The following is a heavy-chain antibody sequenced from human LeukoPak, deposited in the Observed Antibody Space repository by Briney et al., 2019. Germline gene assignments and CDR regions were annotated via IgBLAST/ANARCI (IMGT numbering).Heavy chain of an antibody. CDR2: IYTSGST. D-gene: IGHD2-2*01. V-gene: IGHV4-61*02. CDR3: AREPAATISYNWFDP. Sequence: SETLSLTCTVSGGSISSGSYYWSWIRQPAGKGLEWIGRIYTSGSTNYNPSLKSRVTISVDTSKNQFSLKLSSVTAADTAVYYCAREPAATISYNWFDPWGQGTLVTVSS. CDR1: GGSISSGSYY. J-gene: IGHJ5*02.